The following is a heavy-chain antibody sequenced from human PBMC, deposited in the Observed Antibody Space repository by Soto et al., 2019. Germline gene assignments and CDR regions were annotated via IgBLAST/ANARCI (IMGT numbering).Heavy chain of an antibody. CDR2: ISNRGVST. CDR3: VRKAYSAYDQAHFDN. J-gene: IGHJ4*02. Sequence: PGGSLRLSCAASGFTFSSYSITWVRQAPWKGLEWVSGISNRGVSTYYADSVKGRFTISRDNSKNTLYLQMNSLRAEDTAVYYCVRKAYSAYDQAHFDNSGQGTLVTLSS. CDR1: GFTFSSYS. D-gene: IGHD5-12*01. V-gene: IGHV3-23*01.